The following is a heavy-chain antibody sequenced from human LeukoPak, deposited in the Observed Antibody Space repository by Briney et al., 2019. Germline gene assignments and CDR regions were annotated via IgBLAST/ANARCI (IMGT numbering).Heavy chain of an antibody. J-gene: IGHJ4*02. CDR1: GGSISSSSYY. V-gene: IGHV4-39*01. D-gene: IGHD6-19*01. Sequence: PSETLSLTCTVSGGSISSSSYYWGWIRQPPGKGLEWIGSIYYSGSAYYNPSLKSRVTISVDTSKNQFSLKLSSVTAADTAVYYCAGYSSGWYGGFDYWGQGTLVTVSS. CDR3: AGYSSGWYGGFDY. CDR2: IYYSGSA.